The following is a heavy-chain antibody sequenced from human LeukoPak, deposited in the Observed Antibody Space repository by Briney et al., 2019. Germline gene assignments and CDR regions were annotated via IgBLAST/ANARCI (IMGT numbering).Heavy chain of an antibody. V-gene: IGHV3-30-3*01. CDR2: ISYDGSNK. J-gene: IGHJ4*02. D-gene: IGHD3-22*01. Sequence: GRSLRLSCAASGFTFSSYAMHWVRQAPGKGLEWAAVISYDGSNKYYADSVKGRFTISRDNSKNTLYLQMNSLRAEDTAVYYCARDGPTYYYDSSGYSWYFDYWGQGTLVTVSS. CDR1: GFTFSSYA. CDR3: ARDGPTYYYDSSGYSWYFDY.